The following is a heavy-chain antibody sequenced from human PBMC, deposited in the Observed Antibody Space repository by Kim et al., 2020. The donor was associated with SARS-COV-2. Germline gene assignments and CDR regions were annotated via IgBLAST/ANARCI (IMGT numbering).Heavy chain of an antibody. D-gene: IGHD5-12*01. J-gene: IGHJ5*02. V-gene: IGHV3-74*01. CDR3: TRGSAGSGYGWWFDP. Sequence: ADAVKGRFTVSRDNAKNTLYLQMNSLRAEDTAVYYWTRGSAGSGYGWWFDPWGQGALVTVS.